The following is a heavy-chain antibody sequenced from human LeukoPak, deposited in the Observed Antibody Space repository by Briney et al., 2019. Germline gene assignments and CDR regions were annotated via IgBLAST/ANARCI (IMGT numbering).Heavy chain of an antibody. V-gene: IGHV3-7*01. D-gene: IGHD3-9*01. CDR3: TRHWDDILTGSGIDY. J-gene: IGHJ4*02. CDR2: IKKDGSEK. CDR1: GFTFSRYW. Sequence: GGSLRLLCTASGFTFSRYWMSWVRQAPGKALEWVANIKKDGSEKYYVDSVKGRFSITRDNAKTSLYLQMNSLRAEDTAVYYCTRHWDDILTGSGIDYWGQGTLVTVSS.